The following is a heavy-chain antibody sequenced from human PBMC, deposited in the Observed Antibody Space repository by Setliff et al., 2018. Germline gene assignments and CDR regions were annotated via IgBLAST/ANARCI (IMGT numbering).Heavy chain of an antibody. CDR1: GGSISSSSYY. Sequence: PSETLSLTCTVSGGSISSSSYYWGWIRQPPGKGLEWIGYIYYSGSTYYNPSLKSLVTISVDTSKNQFSLKLSSVTAADTAVYYCARDPLTTNRRRAFDIWGQGTMVTVSS. J-gene: IGHJ3*02. CDR3: ARDPLTTNRRRAFDI. D-gene: IGHD4-17*01. V-gene: IGHV4-31*01. CDR2: IYYSGST.